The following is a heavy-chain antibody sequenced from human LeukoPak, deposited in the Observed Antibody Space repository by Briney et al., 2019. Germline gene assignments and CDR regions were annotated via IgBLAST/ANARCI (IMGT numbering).Heavy chain of an antibody. CDR2: ISPGGGTT. CDR3: AKGAISGYGGYFFDY. Sequence: GGSLRLSCAVSGFAFGSEAMSWVRQSPARGLEWVASISPGGGTTYYADYVKGRFTISRDNSKNSLFVQMNSLRAEDTAVYYCAKGAISGYGGYFFDYWGQGTLVTVSS. J-gene: IGHJ4*02. D-gene: IGHD5-12*01. CDR1: GFAFGSEA. V-gene: IGHV3-23*01.